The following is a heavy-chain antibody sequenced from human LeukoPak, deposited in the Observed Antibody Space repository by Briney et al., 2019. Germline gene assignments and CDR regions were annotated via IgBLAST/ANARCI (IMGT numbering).Heavy chain of an antibody. Sequence: GRSLRLSCAASGFTFSSYAMHWVRQAPGKGLEWVAVISYDGSNKYYADSVKGRFTISRDNSKNTLYLQMNSLRAEDTAVYYCARDKREYYDSSGYYYGGAFDIWGQGTMVTVSS. V-gene: IGHV3-30-3*01. CDR1: GFTFSSYA. CDR2: ISYDGSNK. D-gene: IGHD3-22*01. CDR3: ARDKREYYDSSGYYYGGAFDI. J-gene: IGHJ3*02.